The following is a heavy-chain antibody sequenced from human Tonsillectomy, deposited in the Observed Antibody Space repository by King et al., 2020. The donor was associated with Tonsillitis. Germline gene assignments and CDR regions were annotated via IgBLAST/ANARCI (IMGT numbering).Heavy chain of an antibody. CDR3: ARGGIAAAGKEFDY. CDR2: INHSGST. V-gene: IGHV4-34*01. CDR1: GGSFSGYY. J-gene: IGHJ4*02. D-gene: IGHD6-13*01. Sequence: VQLQQWGAGLLKPSETLSLTCAVYGGSFSGYYWSWIRQPPGKGPEWIGEINHSGSTNYNPSLKSRVTISVDTSKNQFSLKLSSVTAADTAVYYCARGGIAAAGKEFDYWGQGTLVTVSS.